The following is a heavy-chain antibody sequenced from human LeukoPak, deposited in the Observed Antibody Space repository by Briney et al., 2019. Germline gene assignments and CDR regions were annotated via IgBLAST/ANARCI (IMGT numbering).Heavy chain of an antibody. CDR3: FKQKTAYDILTGYYNVALPGY. D-gene: IGHD3-9*01. CDR1: GFTFSSSA. V-gene: IGHV3-23*01. Sequence: GGSLRLSCAAPGFTFSSSAMSWVRQGPGKGLEWVSAISNNGGYRYYADSVQGRSTISRDNSKSTLCLQMNSLRAEDTAVFFFFKQKTAYDILTGYYNVALPGYWGQGTLVTVSS. J-gene: IGHJ4*02. CDR2: ISNNGGYR.